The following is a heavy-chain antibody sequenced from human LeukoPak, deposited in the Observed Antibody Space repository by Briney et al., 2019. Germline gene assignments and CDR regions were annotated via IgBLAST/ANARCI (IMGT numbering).Heavy chain of an antibody. CDR2: ITNKANGYST. CDR3: ATSTRGSLDY. D-gene: IGHD2-2*01. V-gene: IGHV3-72*01. Sequence: AGGSLRLSCAASGFTFTDHYMAWVRQAPGKGLEWVGRITNKANGYSTDYATSVKGRFTISRDDSENSVYLQMNSLKTDDTAMYYCATSTRGSLDYWGQGTLVTVSS. CDR1: GFTFTDHY. J-gene: IGHJ4*02.